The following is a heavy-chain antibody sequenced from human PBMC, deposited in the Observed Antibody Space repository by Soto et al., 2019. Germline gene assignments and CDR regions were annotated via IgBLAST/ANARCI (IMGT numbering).Heavy chain of an antibody. Sequence: ASVKVSCKASGYTFTGYYMHWVRQAPGQGLEWMGWINPNSGGTNYAQKFQGWVTMTRDTSISTAYMELSRLRSDDTAVYYCARGTANWGSEDAFDIWGQGTVVTVSS. V-gene: IGHV1-2*04. J-gene: IGHJ3*02. D-gene: IGHD7-27*01. CDR2: INPNSGGT. CDR3: ARGTANWGSEDAFDI. CDR1: GYTFTGYY.